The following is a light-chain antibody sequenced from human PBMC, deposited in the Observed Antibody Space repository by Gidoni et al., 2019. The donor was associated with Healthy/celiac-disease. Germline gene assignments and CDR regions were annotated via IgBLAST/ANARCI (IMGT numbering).Light chain of an antibody. J-gene: IGKJ2*01. Sequence: DIVMTQSPDFLAVSLGERATINCPSSQSVLYSSNNKNYLAWYQQKPGQPPKLLIYWASTRESGVPDRFSGSGSGTDFTLTISSLQAEDVAVYYCQQYYSTPPTFGQXTKLEIK. V-gene: IGKV4-1*01. CDR2: WAS. CDR3: QQYYSTPPT. CDR1: QSVLYSSNNKNY.